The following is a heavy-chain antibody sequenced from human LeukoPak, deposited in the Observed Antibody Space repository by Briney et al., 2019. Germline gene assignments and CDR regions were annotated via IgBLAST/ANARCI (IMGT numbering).Heavy chain of an antibody. CDR2: ISSTGST. V-gene: IGHV4-61*10. J-gene: IGHJ2*01. CDR3: ARLTSSWYQDWYFDL. CDR1: GGSVNYGSYH. D-gene: IGHD6-13*01. Sequence: SETLSLTCSVSGGSVNYGSYHWSWIRQPAGKGLEWIGRISSTGSTNYNPSLKSRVTMSVDTSKNQISLKLSSVTAADTAVYYCARLTSSWYQDWYFDLWGRGTLVTVSS.